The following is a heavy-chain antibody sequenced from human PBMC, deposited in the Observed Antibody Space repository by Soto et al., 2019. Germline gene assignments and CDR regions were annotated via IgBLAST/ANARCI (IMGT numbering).Heavy chain of an antibody. V-gene: IGHV3-74*01. D-gene: IGHD3-10*01. Sequence: GGSLRLSCAASGFTFNSYWIHWVRQAPGKGLVWASRINSDGSSTSYADSVKGRFTISRDNAKNTLYLQMNSLRAEDTAVYYCASFGYWGQGTLVTVSS. CDR2: INSDGSST. CDR3: ASFGY. CDR1: GFTFNSYW. J-gene: IGHJ4*02.